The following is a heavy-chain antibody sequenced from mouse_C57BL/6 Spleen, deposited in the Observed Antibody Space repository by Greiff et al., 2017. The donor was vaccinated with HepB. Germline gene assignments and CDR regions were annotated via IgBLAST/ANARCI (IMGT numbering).Heavy chain of an antibody. J-gene: IGHJ4*01. Sequence: QVQLKQSGAELMKPGASVKLSCKATGYTFTGYWIEWVKRRPGHGLEWIGEILPGSGSTNYNEKFKGKATFTADTSSNTAYMQLSSLTTEDSAIYYCARFPPVTTVVANDAMDYWGQGTSVTVSS. CDR2: ILPGSGST. D-gene: IGHD1-1*01. CDR3: ARFPPVTTVVANDAMDY. V-gene: IGHV1-9*01. CDR1: GYTFTGYW.